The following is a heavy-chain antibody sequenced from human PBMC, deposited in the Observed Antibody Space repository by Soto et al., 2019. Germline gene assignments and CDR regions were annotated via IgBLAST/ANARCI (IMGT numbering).Heavy chain of an antibody. J-gene: IGHJ5*02. CDR2: VGGSGFNL. Sequence: GGSLRLSCAASGFTFSTYGMCWVRQAPGKGLGWVSSVGGSGFNLYDADSVKGRFIISRDNCNNTLYLQMNSLRVEDTAVYYCGRIVDGSGTDAWGQGILVTVSS. CDR3: GRIVDGSGTDA. D-gene: IGHD3-10*01. V-gene: IGHV3-23*01. CDR1: GFTFSTYG.